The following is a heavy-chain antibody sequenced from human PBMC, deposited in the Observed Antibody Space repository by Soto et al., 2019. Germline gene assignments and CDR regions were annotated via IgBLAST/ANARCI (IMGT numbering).Heavy chain of an antibody. J-gene: IGHJ3*02. CDR3: ARDEVTTYYDILTGPDDAFDI. D-gene: IGHD3-9*01. CDR2: MNPNSGNT. V-gene: IGHV1-8*01. Sequence: GASVKVSCKASGYTFTSYDINWVRQATGQGLEWMGWMNPNSGNTGYAQKFQGRVTMTRNTSISTAYMELSSLRSEDTAVYYCARDEVTTYYDILTGPDDAFDIWGQGTMVTVSS. CDR1: GYTFTSYD.